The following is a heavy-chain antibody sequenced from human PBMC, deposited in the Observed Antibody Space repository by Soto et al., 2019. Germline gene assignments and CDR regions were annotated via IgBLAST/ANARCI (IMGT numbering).Heavy chain of an antibody. Sequence: SETLSLTCTVSGRSISSYYWSWIRQPPGKGLEWIGYIYYSGSTNYNPSLKSRVTISVDTSKNQFSLKLSSVTAADTAVYYCAGVCGDYLDYWGQGTLVTVS. J-gene: IGHJ4*02. CDR1: GRSISSYY. CDR3: AGVCGDYLDY. D-gene: IGHD4-17*01. V-gene: IGHV4-59*01. CDR2: IYYSGST.